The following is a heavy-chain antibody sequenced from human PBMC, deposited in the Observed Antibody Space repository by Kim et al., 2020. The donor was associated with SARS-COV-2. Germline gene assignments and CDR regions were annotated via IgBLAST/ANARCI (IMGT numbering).Heavy chain of an antibody. CDR3: ARGPSYWYFDL. V-gene: IGHV3-7*03. D-gene: IGHD3-10*01. J-gene: IGHJ2*01. Sequence: KYYVDSVKCRFTISRDNAKNSVYLQMNILRAEDTAVYYCARGPSYWYFDLWGRGTLVTVSS. CDR2: K.